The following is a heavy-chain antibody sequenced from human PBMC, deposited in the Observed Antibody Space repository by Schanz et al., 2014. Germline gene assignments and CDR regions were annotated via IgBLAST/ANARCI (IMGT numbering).Heavy chain of an antibody. J-gene: IGHJ4*02. Sequence: QVQLQESGPGLVKPSQTLSLTCAVSGGSISSGGYTWSWIRQPPGKGLEWIGYIYYSGSTYYNPSLKSGVTISVDTSKNQFSLMRGSVTAADTAVYYCARAAGPVDYWGQGTLVTVSS. CDR1: GGSISSGGYT. CDR2: IYYSGST. CDR3: ARAAGPVDY. D-gene: IGHD6-13*01. V-gene: IGHV4-30-4*07.